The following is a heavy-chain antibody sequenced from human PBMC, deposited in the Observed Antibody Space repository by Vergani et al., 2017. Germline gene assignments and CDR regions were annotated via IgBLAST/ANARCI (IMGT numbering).Heavy chain of an antibody. J-gene: IGHJ6*03. CDR1: GGTFSSYT. CDR3: ARGEAAARISAYYYYYMDV. Sequence: QVQLVHSGAEVKKPGSSVKVSCKASGGTFSSYTISWVRQAPGQGLEWMGRIISILGIANYAQKFQGRVTITADKSTSTDYMELHSLRSADTAVYYCARGEAAARISAYYYYYMDVWGRGTTVTVSS. V-gene: IGHV1-69*02. D-gene: IGHD6-13*01. CDR2: IISILGIA.